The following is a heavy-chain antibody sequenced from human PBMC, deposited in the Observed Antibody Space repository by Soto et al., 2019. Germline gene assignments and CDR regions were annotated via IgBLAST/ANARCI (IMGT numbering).Heavy chain of an antibody. CDR1: GYTFINYD. V-gene: IGHV1-8*02. CDR3: ARMASSGTLNWFDP. CDR2: MNPGSGKT. Sequence: GALVKVSCKASGYTFINYDISWVRQATGQGLEWMGWMNPGSGKTGYANKFQGRVTMTRDASTSTAHLELSSLTSEDTAVYYCARMASSGTLNWFDPWGQGTLVTVSS. J-gene: IGHJ5*02.